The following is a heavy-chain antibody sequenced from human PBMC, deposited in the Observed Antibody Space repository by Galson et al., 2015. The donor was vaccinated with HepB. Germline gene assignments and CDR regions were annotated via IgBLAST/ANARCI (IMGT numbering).Heavy chain of an antibody. CDR3: IRLGDLSGYSSR. CDR1: GFTFSGSA. CDR2: IRSKANYYAT. V-gene: IGHV3-73*01. Sequence: SLRLSCAASGFTFSGSAIHWVRQASGKGPEWVGRIRSKANYYATLYVPSLRGRFTISRDDSKNMAYLHMGSLKTEDTAVYYCIRLGDLSGYSSRWGQGTLVTVSS. J-gene: IGHJ4*02. D-gene: IGHD2-2*01.